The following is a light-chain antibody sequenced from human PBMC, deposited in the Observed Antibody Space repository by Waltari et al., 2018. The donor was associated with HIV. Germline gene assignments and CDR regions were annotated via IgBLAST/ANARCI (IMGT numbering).Light chain of an antibody. CDR1: NLRTYY. J-gene: IGLJ1*01. V-gene: IGLV3-19*01. CDR2: GKN. CDR3: KTRDRSGNLYV. Sequence: SPALTQDPAYSVALRQTGKITCQGANLRTYYASMYQQKPGQAPVLVSYGKNRRPSESPDRFSSSASRNTASLIITGAQAEDEAEYYCKTRDRSGNLYVFGTGTTVTVL.